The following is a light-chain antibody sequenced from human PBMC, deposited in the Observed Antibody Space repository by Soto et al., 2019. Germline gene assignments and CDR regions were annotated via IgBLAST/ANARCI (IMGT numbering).Light chain of an antibody. V-gene: IGKV3-20*01. Sequence: EIVLTQSPGTLSLSPGERATLSCRASQSVSSSYLAWYQQKPGQAPRLLIYGASSRATGIPDRFSGSGSGTDFTLTISRLEPEDVAAYYCQQYRSSPPITFGPGTRLEIK. CDR1: QSVSSSY. CDR3: QQYRSSPPIT. CDR2: GAS. J-gene: IGKJ5*01.